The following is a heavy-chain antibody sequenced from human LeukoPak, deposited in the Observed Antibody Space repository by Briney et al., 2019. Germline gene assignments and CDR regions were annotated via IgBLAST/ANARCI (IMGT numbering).Heavy chain of an antibody. V-gene: IGHV1-2*02. D-gene: IGHD6-13*01. CDR3: ARAGQQLVNDAFDI. CDR1: GYTFTGYY. J-gene: IGHJ3*02. CDR2: INPNSGGT. Sequence: ASAKVSCKASGYTFTGYYMHWVRQAPGQGLEWMGWINPNSGGTNYAQKFQGRVTMTRDTSISTAYMELSRLRSDDTAVYYCARAGQQLVNDAFDIWGQGTMVTVSS.